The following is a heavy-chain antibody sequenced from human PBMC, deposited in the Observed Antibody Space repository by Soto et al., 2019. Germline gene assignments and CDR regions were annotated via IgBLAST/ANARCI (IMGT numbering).Heavy chain of an antibody. J-gene: IGHJ4*02. V-gene: IGHV4-31*03. CDR2: IYYSGST. Sequence: QVQLQESGPGLVKPSQTLSLTCTVSGGSISSGGYYWSWIRQHPGKGLEWIGYIYYSGSTYYNPSLKSRVTISVDTTKNQFSLKMSSVTAADTAGYYCARGEGGTWIQLIFDYWGQGTLVTVSS. CDR1: GGSISSGGYY. CDR3: ARGEGGTWIQLIFDY. D-gene: IGHD5-18*01.